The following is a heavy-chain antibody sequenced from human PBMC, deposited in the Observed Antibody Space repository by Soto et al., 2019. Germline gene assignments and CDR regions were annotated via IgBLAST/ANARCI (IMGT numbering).Heavy chain of an antibody. CDR2: IYYSGST. V-gene: IGHV4-30-4*01. D-gene: IGHD2-21*02. J-gene: IGHJ4*02. Sequence: PSETLSLTCTVSGGSIISGDYYWSWIRQPPGKGLEWIGYIYYSGSTYYNPSLKSRVTISVDTSKNQFSLKLSSVTAADTAVYYCARSGPVVTPTVDYWGQGTLVTVS. CDR1: GGSIISGDYY. CDR3: ARSGPVVTPTVDY.